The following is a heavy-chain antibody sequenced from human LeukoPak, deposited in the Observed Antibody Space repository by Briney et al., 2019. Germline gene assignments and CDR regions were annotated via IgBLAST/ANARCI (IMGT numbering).Heavy chain of an antibody. CDR1: GGSISSYY. Sequence: SETLSLTCTVSGGSISSYYWSWVRQPPGKGLEWIGYIYYSGSTNYNPSLKSRVTISVDTSKNQFSLKLSSVTAADTAVYYCARGSTGDFWSGPYYYYGMDVWGQGTTVTVSS. CDR3: ARGSTGDFWSGPYYYYGMDV. V-gene: IGHV4-59*01. J-gene: IGHJ6*02. CDR2: IYYSGST. D-gene: IGHD3-3*01.